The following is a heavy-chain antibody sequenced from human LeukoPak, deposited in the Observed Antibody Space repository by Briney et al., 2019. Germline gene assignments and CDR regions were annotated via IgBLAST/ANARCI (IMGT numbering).Heavy chain of an antibody. CDR3: ARITDRTIFGEIMHGFDI. J-gene: IGHJ3*02. V-gene: IGHV4-39*01. CDR1: GDSINNNNYY. Sequence: SETLSLTCTVSGDSINNNNYYWGWIRQPPGKGLEWIGNIYYNGRTYYSPSLKSRGTISVDTSNNQFSLRLSSVTAADTAVYYCARITDRTIFGEIMHGFDIWGQGTPVTVSS. D-gene: IGHD3-3*01. CDR2: IYYNGRT.